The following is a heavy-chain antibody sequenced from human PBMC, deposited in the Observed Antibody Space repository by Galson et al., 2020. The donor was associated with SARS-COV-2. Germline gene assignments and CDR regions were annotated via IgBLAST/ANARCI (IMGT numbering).Heavy chain of an antibody. D-gene: IGHD4-17*01. Sequence: SETLSLTCAVYGGSFSGYYWSWIRQPPGKGLEWIGEINHSGSTNYNPSLKSRVTISVDTSKNQFSLKLSSVTAADTAVYYCARGPTVTTFYYYYYGRDVWGQGTTVTVSS. CDR1: GGSFSGYY. V-gene: IGHV4-34*01. J-gene: IGHJ6*02. CDR2: INHSGST. CDR3: ARGPTVTTFYYYYYGRDV.